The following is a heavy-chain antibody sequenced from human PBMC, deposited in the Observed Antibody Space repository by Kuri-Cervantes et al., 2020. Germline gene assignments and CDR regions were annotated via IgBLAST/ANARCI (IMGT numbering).Heavy chain of an antibody. CDR1: GFTVSSYY. Sequence: GESLKISCAASGFTVSSYYMSWVRQAPGKGLEWVSVIYSGGSTYYADSVKGRFTISRDNSKNTLYLQMNSLRAEDTAVYYCAKLTRFAEEPFDYWGQGTLVTVSS. J-gene: IGHJ4*02. CDR3: AKLTRFAEEPFDY. CDR2: IYSGGST. V-gene: IGHV3-66*01. D-gene: IGHD4-23*01.